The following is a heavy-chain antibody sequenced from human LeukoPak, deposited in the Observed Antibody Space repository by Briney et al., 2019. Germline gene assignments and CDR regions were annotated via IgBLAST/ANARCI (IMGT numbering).Heavy chain of an antibody. CDR2: INHSGST. V-gene: IGHV4-34*01. D-gene: IGHD3-10*01. J-gene: IGHJ4*02. CDR1: GGSFSGYY. CDR3: ARARWFGESSFDY. Sequence: SETLSLTCAVYGGSFSGYYWSWIRQPPGKGLEWIGEINHSGSTNYNPSLKSRATISVDTSKNQFSLKLSSVTAADTAVYYCARARWFGESSFDYWGQGTLVTVSS.